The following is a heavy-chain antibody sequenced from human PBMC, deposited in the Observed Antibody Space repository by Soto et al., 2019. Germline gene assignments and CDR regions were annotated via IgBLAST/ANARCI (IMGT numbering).Heavy chain of an antibody. Sequence: GGSLRLSCSASGFTFSDENMSWVRQVPGKGLEWVSGISGGGSYIFYADSVKGRFTISRDNSKNTLYLQMDSLRVEDTAVYYCASKIVLGYWGQGTLVTVSS. CDR3: ASKIVLGY. V-gene: IGHV3-21*01. CDR2: ISGGGSYI. D-gene: IGHD2-2*01. J-gene: IGHJ4*02. CDR1: GFTFSDEN.